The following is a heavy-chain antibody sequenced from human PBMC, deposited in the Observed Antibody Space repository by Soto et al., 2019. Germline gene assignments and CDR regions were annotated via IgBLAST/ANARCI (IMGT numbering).Heavy chain of an antibody. D-gene: IGHD3-16*01. CDR1: GFTFSSYG. CDR3: ARDFIMITFGGVTPKAQHHYMDV. Sequence: GGSLRLSCAASGFTFSSYGMHWVRQAPGKGLEWVAVIWYDGSNKYYADSVKGRFTISRDNSKNTLYLQMDSLRAEDTAVYYCARDFIMITFGGVTPKAQHHYMDVWGKGTTVTVSS. CDR2: IWYDGSNK. V-gene: IGHV3-33*01. J-gene: IGHJ6*03.